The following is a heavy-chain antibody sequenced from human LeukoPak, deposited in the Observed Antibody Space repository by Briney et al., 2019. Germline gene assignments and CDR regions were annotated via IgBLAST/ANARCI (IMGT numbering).Heavy chain of an antibody. J-gene: IGHJ4*02. D-gene: IGHD3-9*01. CDR1: GYTFTDYY. CDR2: INFNSGGT. Sequence: ASVKVSCTASGYTFTDYYMHWVRQAPGQGLEWVGWINFNSGGTKYAQNFQGRVTMTRDTSISTAFMYLSGLTSDDSAVYYCATLSSVDPTYWGQGTLVTVSS. V-gene: IGHV1-2*02. CDR3: ATLSSVDPTY.